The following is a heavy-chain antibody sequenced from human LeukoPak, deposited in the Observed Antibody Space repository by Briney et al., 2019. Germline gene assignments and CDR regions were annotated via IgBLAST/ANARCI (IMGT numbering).Heavy chain of an antibody. D-gene: IGHD6-19*01. Sequence: GGSLRLSCAASGFTFSSYSMNWVRQAPGKGLEWVSYISSSSSTIYYADSVKGRFTISRDNAKNSLYLQMNSLRAEDTAVYYCARAVAGRYFDYWGQGTLVTVSS. J-gene: IGHJ4*02. CDR3: ARAVAGRYFDY. CDR2: ISSSSSTI. V-gene: IGHV3-48*01. CDR1: GFTFSSYS.